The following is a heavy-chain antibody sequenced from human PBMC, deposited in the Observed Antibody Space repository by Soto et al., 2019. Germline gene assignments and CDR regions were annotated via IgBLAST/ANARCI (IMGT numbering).Heavy chain of an antibody. D-gene: IGHD4-17*01. CDR3: AKDGVTTVTTGEFGY. Sequence: QVQLVESGGGVAQPGRSLRLSCVASGFTFSSYGMHWVRQAPGKGLEWVAVISFDGDKKYYADSVKGRFTISRDNSKNTLYLQMNSLRGEDTAVYYCAKDGVTTVTTGEFGYWGQGTLVNVSS. CDR2: ISFDGDKK. J-gene: IGHJ4*02. V-gene: IGHV3-30*18. CDR1: GFTFSSYG.